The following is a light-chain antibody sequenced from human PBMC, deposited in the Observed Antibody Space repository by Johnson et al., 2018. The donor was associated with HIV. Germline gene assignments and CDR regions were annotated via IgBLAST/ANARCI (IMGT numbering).Light chain of an antibody. CDR3: GTWDSSLSAYYV. J-gene: IGLJ1*01. Sequence: HSVLTQPPSVSAAPGQKVTISCSGSSSNIGNNYVSWYQQLPGTAPKLLIYDNNKRPSGIPDRFSGPKSGTSATLGITGLQTGDEADYYCGTWDSSLSAYYVFGTGTTVTVL. CDR1: SSNIGNNY. CDR2: DNN. V-gene: IGLV1-51*01.